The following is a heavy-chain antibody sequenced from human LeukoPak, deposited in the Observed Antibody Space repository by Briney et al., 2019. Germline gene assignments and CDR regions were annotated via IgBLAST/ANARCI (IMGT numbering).Heavy chain of an antibody. CDR2: ISRDGNTI. J-gene: IGHJ4*02. D-gene: IGHD6-13*01. CDR1: GFTFSSYP. CDR3: ATHIAEATALHY. Sequence: GGSLRLSCAVSGFTFSSYPMNWFRQAPGKGLQWISFISRDGNTIYYADSVKGRFTVSRDNAKNSLYLQMNTLRAEDTAVYYCATHIAEATALHYWGQGTLVTVSS. V-gene: IGHV3-48*03.